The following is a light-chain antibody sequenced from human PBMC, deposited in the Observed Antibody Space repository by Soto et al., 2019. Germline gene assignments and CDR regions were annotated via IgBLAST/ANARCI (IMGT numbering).Light chain of an antibody. V-gene: IGLV1-40*01. Sequence: QSVLTQPPSGSGAPGQRVTISCTGSSSNIGAGYEVHWYQQLPGTAPKLLIYGNSNRPSGVPDRFSGSKSGTSASLAITGLQAEDEADYYCQSYDSSLSGVVFGGGNKLTVL. CDR1: SSNIGAGYE. J-gene: IGLJ2*01. CDR2: GNS. CDR3: QSYDSSLSGVV.